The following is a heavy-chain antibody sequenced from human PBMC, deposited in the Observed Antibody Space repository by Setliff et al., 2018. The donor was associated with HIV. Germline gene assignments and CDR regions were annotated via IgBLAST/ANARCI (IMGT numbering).Heavy chain of an antibody. J-gene: IGHJ3*02. CDR1: GFTFSGYY. CDR3: AREEERYYDSSGHDAFDI. D-gene: IGHD3-22*01. CDR2: ISSSSSYT. Sequence: GGSLRLSCAASGFTFSGYYMSWIRQAPGKGLEWVSYISSSSSYTNYADSVKGRFTISRDNAKNSLYLQMNSLRAEDTAVYYCAREEERYYDSSGHDAFDIWGQGTMVTVSS. V-gene: IGHV3-11*05.